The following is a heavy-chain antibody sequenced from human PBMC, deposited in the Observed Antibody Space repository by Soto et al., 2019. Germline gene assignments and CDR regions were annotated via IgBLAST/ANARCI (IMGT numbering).Heavy chain of an antibody. D-gene: IGHD6-6*01. CDR2: IDPSDSYT. Sequence: GESLKISCKGSGYSFTSYWISWVRQMPGKGLEWMGRIDPSDSYTNYSPSFQGHVTISADKSISTAYLQWSSLKASDTAMYYCANLPYSSSYYYYGMDVWGQGTTVTVSS. V-gene: IGHV5-10-1*01. CDR3: ANLPYSSSYYYYGMDV. CDR1: GYSFTSYW. J-gene: IGHJ6*02.